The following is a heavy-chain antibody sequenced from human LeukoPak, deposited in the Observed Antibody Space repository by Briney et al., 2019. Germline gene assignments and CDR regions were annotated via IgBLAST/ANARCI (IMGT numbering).Heavy chain of an antibody. CDR1: RFTFRIYG. CDR2: ISYEGSDK. Sequence: GGSLRLSCEASRFTFRIYGMHWVRQAPGKGLEWVALISYEGSDKYYADSVKGRFTISRDNSKNTLYLQMNSLRAEDTAVYYCTSHPPRTGYYDSSGYSSYFDYWGQGTLVTVSS. J-gene: IGHJ4*02. D-gene: IGHD3-22*01. V-gene: IGHV3-30*03. CDR3: TSHPPRTGYYDSSGYSSYFDY.